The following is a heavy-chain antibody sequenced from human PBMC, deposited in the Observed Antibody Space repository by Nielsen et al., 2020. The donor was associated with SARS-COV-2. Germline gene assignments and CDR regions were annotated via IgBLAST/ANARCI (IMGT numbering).Heavy chain of an antibody. CDR3: ARDKLIAAPVYCFDP. CDR1: GFTFSSYS. CDR2: MSSDGSKK. J-gene: IGHJ5*02. D-gene: IGHD6-13*01. Sequence: GESLKISCAASGFTFSSYSIHWVRQAPGKGLGWVAVMSSDGSKKFYADSVKGRFTISRDNSKNTLYLQMNSLRTDDTAVYYCARDKLIAAPVYCFDPWGQGTLVTVSS. V-gene: IGHV3-30*04.